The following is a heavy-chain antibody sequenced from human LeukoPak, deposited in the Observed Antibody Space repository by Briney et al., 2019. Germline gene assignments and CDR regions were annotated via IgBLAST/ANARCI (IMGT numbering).Heavy chain of an antibody. Sequence: GESLKISCKGSGYSFTSYWIGWVRQMPGKGVEGMGIIYPGDSDTRYSPSFQGQVTISADKSISTAYLQWSSLKASDTAMYYCASGMTTVSSLHPNDAFDIWGQGTLVTVSS. CDR2: IYPGDSDT. J-gene: IGHJ3*02. CDR3: ASGMTTVSSLHPNDAFDI. V-gene: IGHV5-51*01. CDR1: GYSFTSYW. D-gene: IGHD4-11*01.